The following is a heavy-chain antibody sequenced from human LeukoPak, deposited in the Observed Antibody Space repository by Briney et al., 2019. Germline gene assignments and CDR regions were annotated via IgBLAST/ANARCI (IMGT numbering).Heavy chain of an antibody. CDR2: MSSDGINT. D-gene: IGHD1-26*01. CDR1: GFTFRATG. Sequence: GTSLRLSCATSGFTFRATGVHWVRQGPGKGLEWVALMSSDGINTYYADSVKGRFTVSRDSSRDTLYLQMNSVRPDDTAVYYCAKDHSDSGRAFEYWGRGTLVTVSS. J-gene: IGHJ4*02. CDR3: AKDHSDSGRAFEY. V-gene: IGHV3-30*18.